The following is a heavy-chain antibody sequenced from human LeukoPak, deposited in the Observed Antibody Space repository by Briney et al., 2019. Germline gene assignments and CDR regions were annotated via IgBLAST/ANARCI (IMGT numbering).Heavy chain of an antibody. CDR2: IYSGGST. CDR1: GFTVSSNY. D-gene: IGHD3-10*01. CDR3: ARTSPTFYYYGSGINDAFDI. Sequence: PGGSLRLSCAASGFTVSSNYMSWVRQAPGKGLEWVSVIYSGGSTYYADSVKGRFTISRDNAKNSLYLQMNSLRAEDTAVYYCARTSPTFYYYGSGINDAFDIWGQGTMVTVSS. J-gene: IGHJ3*02. V-gene: IGHV3-53*01.